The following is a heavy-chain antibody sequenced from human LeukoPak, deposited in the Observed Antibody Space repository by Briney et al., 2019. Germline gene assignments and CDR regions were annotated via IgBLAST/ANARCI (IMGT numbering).Heavy chain of an antibody. CDR3: ARKNVVAVAGTGPYYYYMDV. Sequence: PGGSLRLSCAASGFTFSSYSMNWVRQAPGKGLEWVSSITSSSSYIYYADSVKGRFTISRDNAKNSLYLQMNSLRAEDTAVYYCARKNVVAVAGTGPYYYYMDVWGKGTTVTVSS. CDR1: GFTFSSYS. J-gene: IGHJ6*03. CDR2: ITSSSSYI. D-gene: IGHD6-19*01. V-gene: IGHV3-21*01.